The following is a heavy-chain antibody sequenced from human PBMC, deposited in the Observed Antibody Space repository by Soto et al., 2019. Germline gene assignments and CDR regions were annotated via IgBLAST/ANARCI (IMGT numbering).Heavy chain of an antibody. CDR2: ISGSGGST. D-gene: IGHD2-2*01. J-gene: IGHJ5*02. V-gene: IGHV3-23*01. CDR3: AKDRVPAAKGWFHP. CDR1: GFTFSSYA. Sequence: PVGSLRLSCAASGFTFSSYAMSWVRHAPGKGLEWVSAISGSGGSTYYADSVKGRFTISRDNSKNTLYLQMNSLRAEDTAVYYCAKDRVPAAKGWFHPWGQATLVTVSS.